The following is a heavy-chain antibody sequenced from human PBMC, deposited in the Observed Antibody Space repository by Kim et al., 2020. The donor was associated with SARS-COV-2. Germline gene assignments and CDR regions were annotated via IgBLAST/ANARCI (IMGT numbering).Heavy chain of an antibody. J-gene: IGHJ4*02. V-gene: IGHV2-5*01. D-gene: IGHD6-13*01. CDR3: AHGDQQLGGWYFDY. Sequence: SPSLKSRLTITKDTSKNQVVLTMNNMDPVDTATYYCAHGDQQLGGWYFDYWGQGTLVTVSS.